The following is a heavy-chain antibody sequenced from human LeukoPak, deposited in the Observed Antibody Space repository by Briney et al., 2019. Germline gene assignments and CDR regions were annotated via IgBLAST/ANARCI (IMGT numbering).Heavy chain of an antibody. V-gene: IGHV3-30*02. D-gene: IGHD6-19*01. J-gene: IGHJ4*02. Sequence: GGSLRLSCATSQFTFNKYGMHWVRQAPGRGLEWVAFVRYDGTTNQYSDSVKGRFFISRDNSRNMLFLRMNNVRSDDTSVYYCAKGGPNVAATCDHWGQGTRVIVSS. CDR2: VRYDGTTN. CDR1: QFTFNKYG. CDR3: AKGGPNVAATCDH.